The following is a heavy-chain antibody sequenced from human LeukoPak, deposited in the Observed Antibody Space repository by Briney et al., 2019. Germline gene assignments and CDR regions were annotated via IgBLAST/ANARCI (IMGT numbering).Heavy chain of an antibody. D-gene: IGHD6-19*01. V-gene: IGHV4-59*08. CDR2: IYYSGNT. CDR1: GGSISSYY. CDR3: ARGKGGWYLPSFDY. J-gene: IGHJ4*02. Sequence: SETLSLTCTVSGGSISSYYWSWIRQPPGKGLEWIGHIYYSGNTKYNPSLKSRVTISLDTPKNQFSLKLTSVTAADTAVYYCARGKGGWYLPSFDYWGQGTLVTVSS.